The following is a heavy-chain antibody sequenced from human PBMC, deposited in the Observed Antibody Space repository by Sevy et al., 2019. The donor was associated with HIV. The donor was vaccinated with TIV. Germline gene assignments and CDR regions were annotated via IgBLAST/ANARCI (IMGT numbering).Heavy chain of an antibody. Sequence: GGSLRLSCAASGFTFSDHYMEWVRQAPGKGLEWVGRTRNKADSYATEYAESVKGRFTISRDDTKNSMYQQMNSLKTEDTAGYYCATHAGIAAAGRVFDYWGQGSLVTVSS. CDR1: GFTFSDHY. V-gene: IGHV3-72*01. J-gene: IGHJ4*02. CDR2: TRNKADSYAT. CDR3: ATHAGIAAAGRVFDY. D-gene: IGHD6-13*01.